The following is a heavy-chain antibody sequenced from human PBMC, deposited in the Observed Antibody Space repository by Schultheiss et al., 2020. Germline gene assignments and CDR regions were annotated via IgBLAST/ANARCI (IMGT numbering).Heavy chain of an antibody. CDR1: GFTFSNSA. CDR2: IWYDGSNK. D-gene: IGHD4-23*01. J-gene: IGHJ4*02. V-gene: IGHV3-33*06. Sequence: GGSLRLSCAASGFTFSNSAMNWVRQAPGKGLECVAVIWYDGSNKYYADSVKGRFTISRDNSKNTLFLQMNSLRVDDTAVYYCAKRVRPNGGHFDHWGQGTLVTVSS. CDR3: AKRVRPNGGHFDH.